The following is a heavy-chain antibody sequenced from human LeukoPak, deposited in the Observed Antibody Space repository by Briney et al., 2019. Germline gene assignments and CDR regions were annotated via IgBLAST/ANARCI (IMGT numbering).Heavy chain of an antibody. CDR2: IKSKTDGGTT. Sequence: KSGGSLRLSCAASGFTFSNAWTSWVRQAPGKGLEWVGRIKSKTDGGTTDYAAPVKGRFTISRDDSKNTLYLQMNSLKTEDTAVYYCTTETYQFSSGWSFDYWGQGTLVTVSS. CDR3: TTETYQFSSGWSFDY. V-gene: IGHV3-15*01. CDR1: GFTFSNAW. J-gene: IGHJ4*02. D-gene: IGHD6-19*01.